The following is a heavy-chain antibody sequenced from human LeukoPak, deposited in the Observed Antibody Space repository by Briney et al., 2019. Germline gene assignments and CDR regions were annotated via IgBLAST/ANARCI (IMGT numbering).Heavy chain of an antibody. D-gene: IGHD3-10*01. CDR1: GFTFSSYG. J-gene: IGHJ5*02. CDR3: ARRAFDASGIHVGNWFDP. Sequence: PGGSLRLSCAASGFTFSSYGMHWVHQAPGKGLEWVAFIRYDGSNKYYADSVKGRFTISRDNSKNTLYLQMNSLRAEDTAMYYCARRAFDASGIHVGNWFDPWGQGTLVTVSS. V-gene: IGHV3-30*02. CDR2: IRYDGSNK.